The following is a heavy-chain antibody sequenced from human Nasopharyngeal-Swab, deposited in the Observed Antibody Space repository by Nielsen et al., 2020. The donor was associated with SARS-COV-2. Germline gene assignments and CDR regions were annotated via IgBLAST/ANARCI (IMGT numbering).Heavy chain of an antibody. CDR3: ARGYQLIRGFDY. J-gene: IGHJ4*02. Sequence: WIRQPPGNALEWLALVHWDDEKRYSPSLKSRLTITKDTSKNQVVLTMTNVDPVDTATYYCARGYQLIRGFDYWGQGTLVTVSS. D-gene: IGHD2-2*01. CDR2: VHWDDEK. V-gene: IGHV2-5*02.